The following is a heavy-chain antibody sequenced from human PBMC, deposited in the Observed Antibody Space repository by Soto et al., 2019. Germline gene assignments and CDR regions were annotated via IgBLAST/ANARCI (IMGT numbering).Heavy chain of an antibody. D-gene: IGHD3-22*01. CDR3: ASNLGGYYYDSSGYYSNY. CDR2: IWYDGSNK. Sequence: GGSLRLSCAASGFTFSSYGMHWVRQAPGKGLEWVAVIWYDGSNKYYADSVKGRFTISRDNSKNTLYLQMNSLRAEDTAVYYCASNLGGYYYDSSGYYSNYWGQGTLVTVSS. CDR1: GFTFSSYG. J-gene: IGHJ4*02. V-gene: IGHV3-33*01.